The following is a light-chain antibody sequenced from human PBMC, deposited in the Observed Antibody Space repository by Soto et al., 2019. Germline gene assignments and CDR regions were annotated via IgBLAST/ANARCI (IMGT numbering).Light chain of an antibody. CDR1: QSISSGY. V-gene: IGKV3-20*01. Sequence: ETVLTQSPGTLSLSPGERATLSCRASQSISSGYLAWYQQRPGQAPRRLISGASNRATGIPDRFSGSGSGTDFTLTISRLEPEDVAVYYCQQYGGSPLVTFGGGTKVEIK. J-gene: IGKJ4*01. CDR3: QQYGGSPLVT. CDR2: GAS.